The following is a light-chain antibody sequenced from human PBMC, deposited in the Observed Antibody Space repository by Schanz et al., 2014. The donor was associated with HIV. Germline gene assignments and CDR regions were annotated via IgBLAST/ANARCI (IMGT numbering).Light chain of an antibody. CDR1: SSDVGGYNY. Sequence: QSVLTQPASVSGSPGQSITIPCTGTSSDVGGYNYVAWYQQHPGKAPKLMIYDVSDRPSGASNRFSGSKSGSTASLAIFGLQAEDEADYYCSSYAGSRVVFGGGTKLTVL. CDR3: SSYAGSRVV. J-gene: IGLJ2*01. CDR2: DVS. V-gene: IGLV2-14*03.